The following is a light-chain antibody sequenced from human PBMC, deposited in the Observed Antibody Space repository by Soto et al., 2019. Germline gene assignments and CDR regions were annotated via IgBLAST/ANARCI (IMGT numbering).Light chain of an antibody. J-gene: IGKJ4*01. CDR1: QDIRTN. CDR2: DAS. CDR3: QQYDHWPLA. Sequence: EILMTQSPATLSVFPGERVTLSCRAGQDIRTNVAWYQQKPGQAPRLLIRDASTRAAGVPARFSGTGSGTDFTLTISSLQSEDFAVYHCQQYDHWPLAFGGGTKVAIK. V-gene: IGKV3-15*01.